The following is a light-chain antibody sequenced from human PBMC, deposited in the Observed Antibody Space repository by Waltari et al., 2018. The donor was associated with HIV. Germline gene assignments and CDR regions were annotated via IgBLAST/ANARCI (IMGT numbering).Light chain of an antibody. Sequence: EMVVTQSPATVSVSLGERATLSCRASHIVGINLAWYQQKPGQAPRLLIYGASTRVTDIPGRFSGSGSGTDFTLTISSLQSEDSAVYYCQQYSNRPPWTFGQGTKVEI. CDR3: QQYSNRPPWT. J-gene: IGKJ1*01. CDR2: GAS. V-gene: IGKV3-15*01. CDR1: HIVGIN.